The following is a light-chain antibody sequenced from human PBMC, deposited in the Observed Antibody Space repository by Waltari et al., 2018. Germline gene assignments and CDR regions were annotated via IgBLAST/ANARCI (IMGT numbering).Light chain of an antibody. J-gene: IGLJ2*01. CDR2: DVT. CDR3: SSYTPTSILV. V-gene: IGLV2-14*03. CDR1: SSDVGSYNY. Sequence: QSALTQPASVSGSPGQSLTLSCSGTSSDVGSYNYVSWYQQPPGPPPKLLIYDVTKRPSGVSGRFSGSKAGNTASLTISGLQPEDEADYFCSSYTPTSILVFGGGTKLTV.